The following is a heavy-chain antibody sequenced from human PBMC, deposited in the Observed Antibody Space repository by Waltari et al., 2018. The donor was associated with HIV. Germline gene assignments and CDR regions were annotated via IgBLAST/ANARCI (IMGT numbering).Heavy chain of an antibody. CDR1: GFTFSSYW. J-gene: IGHJ4*02. CDR3: ARDLSGDYVHDY. CDR2: MNSDGGST. D-gene: IGHD4-17*01. V-gene: IGHV3-74*01. Sequence: EVQLVESGGGLVQPGGSLRLSCAASGFTFSSYWMHWVRQAPGKGLVWGARMNSDGGSTSYADSLKGRFTISRDNAKNTLYLQMNSLRAEDTAVYYCARDLSGDYVHDYWGQGTLVTVSS.